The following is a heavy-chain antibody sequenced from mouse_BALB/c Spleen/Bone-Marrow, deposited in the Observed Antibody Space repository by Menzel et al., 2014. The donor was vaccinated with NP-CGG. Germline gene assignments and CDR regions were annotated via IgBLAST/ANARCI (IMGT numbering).Heavy chain of an antibody. J-gene: IGHJ2*01. Sequence: SGAELVRPGSSVKISCKASGYPFSSCWMNWVKQRPGQGLEWIGQIYPGDGETNYNGKFKGNATLTADKSSSTAYMQLISLTSEDSAVYFCARKYGDYWGQGTTLTVSS. CDR1: GYPFSSCW. V-gene: IGHV1-80*01. CDR3: ARKYGDY. CDR2: IYPGDGET. D-gene: IGHD2-10*02.